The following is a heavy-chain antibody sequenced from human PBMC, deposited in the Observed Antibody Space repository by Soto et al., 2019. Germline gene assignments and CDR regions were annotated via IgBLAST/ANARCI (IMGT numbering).Heavy chain of an antibody. CDR2: IYYSGST. CDR1: GGSISSSSYY. Sequence: SETLSLTCTVSGGSISSSSYYWGWIRQPPGKGLEWIGSIYYSGSTNYNPSLKSRVTISVDTSKNQFSLKLSSVTAADTAVYYCASDNWNYDYYYGMDVWGQGTTVTVSS. V-gene: IGHV4-39*07. J-gene: IGHJ6*02. D-gene: IGHD1-7*01. CDR3: ASDNWNYDYYYGMDV.